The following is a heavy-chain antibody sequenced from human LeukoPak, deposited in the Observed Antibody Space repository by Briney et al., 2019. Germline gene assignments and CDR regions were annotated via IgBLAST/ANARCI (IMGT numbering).Heavy chain of an antibody. CDR3: ARAWGYCGGDCVFDY. CDR2: INPTGGST. J-gene: IGHJ4*02. D-gene: IGHD2-21*02. CDR1: GYTFTSYY. V-gene: IGHV1-46*01. Sequence: ASVKVSCKASGYTFTSYYMHWVRQAPGQGLEWMGIINPTGGSTSYAQKFQGRVTMTRDMSTSTVYMELSSLRSEDTAVYYCARAWGYCGGDCVFDYWGQGTLVTVSS.